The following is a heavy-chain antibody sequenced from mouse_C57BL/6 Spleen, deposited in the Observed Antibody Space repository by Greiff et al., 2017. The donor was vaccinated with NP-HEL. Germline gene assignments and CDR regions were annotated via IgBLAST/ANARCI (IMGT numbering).Heavy chain of an antibody. CDR2: ISDGGSYT. CDR3: ARAPVVFIRPPYWYFDV. V-gene: IGHV5-4*03. J-gene: IGHJ1*03. CDR1: GFTFSSYD. Sequence: EVKLVESGGGLVKPGGSLKLSCAASGFTFSSYDMSWVRQTPEKRLEWVATISDGGSYTYYPDNVKGRFTISRDNAKNNLYLQMSHLKSEDTAMYYCARAPVVFIRPPYWYFDVWGTGTTVTVSS. D-gene: IGHD3-2*02.